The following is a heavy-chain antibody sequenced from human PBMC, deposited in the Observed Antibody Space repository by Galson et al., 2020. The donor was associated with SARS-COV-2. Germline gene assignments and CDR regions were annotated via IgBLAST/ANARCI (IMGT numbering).Heavy chain of an antibody. CDR3: VIDLCGRYDF. J-gene: IGHJ4*02. CDR1: GFTFSRYW. CDR2: TAEEGSII. V-gene: IGHV3-74*01. Sequence: GGSLRLSCAVSGFTFSRYWMHWVRQVPGKGLVWVSRTAEEGSIIDYADSVRGRFTISRDNARNTLYLQMNSLRAEDTAMYYCVIDLCGRYDFWGQGTLVTVSS. D-gene: IGHD2-21*01.